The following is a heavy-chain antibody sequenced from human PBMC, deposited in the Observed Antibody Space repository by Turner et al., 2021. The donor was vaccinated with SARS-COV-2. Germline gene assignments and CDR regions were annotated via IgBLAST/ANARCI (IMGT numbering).Heavy chain of an antibody. CDR3: AREHYDFWSGYFY. CDR2: ISGTTTTI. Sequence: EVQLVDSGGGLVQPGGSLRLSCAASGFTLSTYSMSWVRQAPGKGPEWVSYISGTTTTIYYADSVKGRFTISRDNAKNSLYLQMNNLRAEDTAMYYCAREHYDFWSGYFYWGQGTLVTVSS. CDR1: GFTLSTYS. J-gene: IGHJ4*02. V-gene: IGHV3-48*01. D-gene: IGHD3-3*01.